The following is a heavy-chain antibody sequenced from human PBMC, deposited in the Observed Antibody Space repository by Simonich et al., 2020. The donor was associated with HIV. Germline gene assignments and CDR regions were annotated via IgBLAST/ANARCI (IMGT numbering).Heavy chain of an antibody. J-gene: IGHJ4*02. D-gene: IGHD3-10*01. CDR1: GFTFDDYA. CDR2: ISWNSGSI. V-gene: IGHV3-9*01. CDR3: AKDKGAYYGSGSPVY. Sequence: EVQLVESGGGLVQPGRSLRLSCAASGFTFDDYAMHWVRQAPGKGLEWVSGISWNSGSIDYADSVKGRFTISRDNAKNSLYLQMNSLRAEDTALYYCAKDKGAYYGSGSPVYWGQGTLVTVSS.